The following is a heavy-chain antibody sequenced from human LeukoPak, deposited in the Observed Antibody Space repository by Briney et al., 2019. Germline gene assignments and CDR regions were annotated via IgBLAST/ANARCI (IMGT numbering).Heavy chain of an antibody. J-gene: IGHJ4*02. V-gene: IGHV3-23*01. CDR2: ISGSGGST. CDR3: AKGPHYYDSSGYDY. CDR1: GFTFSSYD. D-gene: IGHD3-22*01. Sequence: AGSLRLSCAASGFTFSSYDMSWIRQAPGKGLEWVSAISGSGGSTYYADSVKGRFTISRDNSKNTLYLQMNSLRAEDTAVYYCAKGPHYYDSSGYDYWGQGTLVTVSS.